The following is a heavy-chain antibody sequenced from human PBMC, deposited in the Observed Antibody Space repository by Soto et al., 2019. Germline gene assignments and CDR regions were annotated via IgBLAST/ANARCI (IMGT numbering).Heavy chain of an antibody. CDR1: GFTFSIYG. D-gene: IGHD3-22*01. CDR3: AKTYYYDSSGYYDY. CDR2: ISYDGSNK. Sequence: GGSLRLSCAASGFTFSIYGMHLVLQAPGKGLEWVAVISYDGSNKYYADSVKGRFTISRDNSKNTLYLQMNSLRAEDTAVYYCAKTYYYDSSGYYDYWGQGTLVTVSS. J-gene: IGHJ4*02. V-gene: IGHV3-30*18.